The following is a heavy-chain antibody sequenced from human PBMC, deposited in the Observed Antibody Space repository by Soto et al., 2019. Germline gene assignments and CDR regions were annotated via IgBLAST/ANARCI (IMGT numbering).Heavy chain of an antibody. J-gene: IGHJ5*02. Sequence: GSSVKVSCKASGYSFTNNDVSWVRQATGQGLEWMGWMNPGSGDTGYAQKFQGRVTMTRDISIATAYMKLSSLRSDDTAIYTYARMETFGSLNWFDPWGQGTLVTVS. CDR1: GYSFTNND. CDR3: ARMETFGSLNWFDP. V-gene: IGHV1-8*01. D-gene: IGHD3-16*01. CDR2: MNPGSGDT.